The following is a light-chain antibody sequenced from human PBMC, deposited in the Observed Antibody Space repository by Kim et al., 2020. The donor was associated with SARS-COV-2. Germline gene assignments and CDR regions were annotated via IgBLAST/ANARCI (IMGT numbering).Light chain of an antibody. Sequence: PGERATPSCRASESAIGNHLAWYQLKPGQAPRLLIHGASTRATGIPDRFSGSGSATDFTLTISRLEPEDFAVYYCQLYADSPQWKFGQGTKVDIK. CDR1: ESAIGNH. CDR3: QLYADSPQWK. J-gene: IGKJ1*01. V-gene: IGKV3-20*01. CDR2: GAS.